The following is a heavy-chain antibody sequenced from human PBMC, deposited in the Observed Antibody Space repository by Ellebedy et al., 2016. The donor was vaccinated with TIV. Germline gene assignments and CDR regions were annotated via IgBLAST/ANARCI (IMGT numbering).Heavy chain of an antibody. CDR1: GFSVSRNY. Sequence: GESLKISXAASGFSVSRNYMTWVRQAPGKGLEWVSVIYSGGRTYYADTVKGRFTISRDNSKNTLSLQMNSLRAEDTALYYCATVRWELLGWGQGILVTVSS. J-gene: IGHJ4*02. D-gene: IGHD1-26*01. V-gene: IGHV3-53*05. CDR3: ATVRWELLG. CDR2: IYSGGRT.